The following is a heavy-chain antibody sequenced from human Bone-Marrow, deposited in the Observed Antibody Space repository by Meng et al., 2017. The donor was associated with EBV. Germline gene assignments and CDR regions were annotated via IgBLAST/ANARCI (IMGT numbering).Heavy chain of an antibody. Sequence: VAPWGSGLFHPSEPLSLPSSVYSRSFRHSSWGSIRQPPGKGLEWIGEINHSGGTNYSPSLESRVTISVDTSKNQLSLKLISVTAADTAVYYCARGGMSHYYGSASHDYWGQGTLVTVSS. CDR2: INHSGGT. V-gene: IGHV4-34*01. CDR1: SRSFRHSS. CDR3: ARGGMSHYYGSASHDY. J-gene: IGHJ4*02. D-gene: IGHD3-10*01.